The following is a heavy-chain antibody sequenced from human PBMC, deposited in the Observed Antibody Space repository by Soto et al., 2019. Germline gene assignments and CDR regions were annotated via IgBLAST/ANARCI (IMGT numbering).Heavy chain of an antibody. CDR3: AKDTYLDYSDSSSTSCYMMGMDV. J-gene: IGHJ6*02. V-gene: IGHV3-23*01. CDR2: ISGSGDST. Sequence: GGSLRLSCAASGFTFSSYAMSWVRQAPGKGLEWVSAISGSGDSTYYADSVKGRFAISRDNSKNTLYLQMNSLRAEDTAVYYCAKDTYLDYSDSSSTSCYMMGMDVWGQGTTVTVSS. CDR1: GFTFSSYA. D-gene: IGHD2-2*01.